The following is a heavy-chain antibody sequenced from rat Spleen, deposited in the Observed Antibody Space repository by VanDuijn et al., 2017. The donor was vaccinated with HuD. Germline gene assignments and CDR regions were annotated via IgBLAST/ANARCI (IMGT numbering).Heavy chain of an antibody. J-gene: IGHJ1*01. CDR2: ISSGGST. CDR1: GFSLTSNG. CDR3: TRGYFGF. V-gene: IGHV2S12*01. Sequence: QVQLKESGPGLVQPSQTLSLTCTVSGFSLTSNGVTWVRQPPGKGLEWIAAISSGGSTYYNSALKSRLSISRDTSKSQVFLRMNSLRTEDTAIYFCTRGYFGFRGPGTMVTVSS.